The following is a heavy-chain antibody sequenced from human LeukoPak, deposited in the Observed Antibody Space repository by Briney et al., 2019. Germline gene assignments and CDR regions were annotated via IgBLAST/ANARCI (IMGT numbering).Heavy chain of an antibody. D-gene: IGHD3-16*02. CDR2: IYTSGST. CDR3: ARPLIGEGAFDI. CDR1: GGSISSGSYY. Sequence: PSQTLSLTCTVSGGSISSGSYYWSWIRQPAGKGLVWIGRIYTSGSTNYNPSLKSRVTISVDTSKNQFSLKLSSVTAADTAVYYCARPLIGEGAFDIWGQGTMVTVSS. V-gene: IGHV4-61*02. J-gene: IGHJ3*02.